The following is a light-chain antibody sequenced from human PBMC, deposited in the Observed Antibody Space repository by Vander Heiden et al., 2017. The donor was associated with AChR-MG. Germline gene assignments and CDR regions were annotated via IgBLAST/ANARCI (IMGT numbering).Light chain of an antibody. Sequence: DIKMTQSPSTLSASVGDRVTITCRASQSIGSWLAWYQQKPGKAPKLLIYKASTLESGVPSRFSGSGSGTEFTLTISSLQPDDFATYYCQHDYSYSGTFGQGTKVEIK. CDR2: KAS. CDR3: QHDYSYSGT. J-gene: IGKJ1*01. V-gene: IGKV1-5*03. CDR1: QSIGSW.